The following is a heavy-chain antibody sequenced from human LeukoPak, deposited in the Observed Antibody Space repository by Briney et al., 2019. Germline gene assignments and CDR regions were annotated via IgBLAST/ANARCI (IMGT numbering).Heavy chain of an antibody. D-gene: IGHD5-24*01. J-gene: IGHJ4*02. CDR1: GDSISRGRYY. CDR2: IYASGKT. V-gene: IGHV4-61*02. Sequence: PSETLSLTCTVSGDSISRGRYYWSWVRQPAGKELEWIGRIYASGKTDYNPYTPSLKSRVAMSLDTSKNQVSLYLTSVTAADTAVYYCASILRWLQLLYFDYWGQGTLVTVSS. CDR3: ASILRWLQLLYFDY.